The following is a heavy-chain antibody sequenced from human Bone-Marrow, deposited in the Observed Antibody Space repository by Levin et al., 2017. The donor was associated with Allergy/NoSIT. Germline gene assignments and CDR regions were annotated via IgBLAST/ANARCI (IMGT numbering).Heavy chain of an antibody. Sequence: PEASVKVSCVVSGFTFSSYAMSWIRQTPDKGLEWISIISGNSRTIYYADSVRGRFTISRDNSKNTLYLQMNSLSAQDTALYYCVSYRDGPYIHIAYWGQGTLVTVSS. CDR2: ISGNSRTI. D-gene: IGHD3-16*02. V-gene: IGHV3-23*01. J-gene: IGHJ4*02. CDR1: GFTFSSYA. CDR3: VSYRDGPYIHIAY.